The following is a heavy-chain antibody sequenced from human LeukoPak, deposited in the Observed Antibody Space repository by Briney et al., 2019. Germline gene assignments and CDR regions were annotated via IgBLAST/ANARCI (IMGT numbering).Heavy chain of an antibody. V-gene: IGHV6-1*01. Sequence: SQTLSLTCVISGDSVSSHSAAWNWIRQSPSRGLEWLGRTYYRSTWSNEYAVSVQSRITINPDTSRNQFSLQLSSVTPEDTAVYYCARDQGGFDSWGRGILVTVSS. D-gene: IGHD2-15*01. CDR1: GDSVSSHSAA. J-gene: IGHJ4*01. CDR3: ARDQGGFDS. CDR2: TYYRSTWSN.